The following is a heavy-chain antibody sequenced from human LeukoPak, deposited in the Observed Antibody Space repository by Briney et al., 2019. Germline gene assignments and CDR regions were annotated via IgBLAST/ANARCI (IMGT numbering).Heavy chain of an antibody. D-gene: IGHD3-22*01. CDR1: GFTVSSNS. J-gene: IGHJ4*02. CDR2: IYSGGST. Sequence: PGGSLRLSCTVSGFTVSSNSMSWVRQALGEGLEWVSFIYSGGSTQYSDSVEGRFTISRDNSKNTLYMRMSSLRAEDTAVYFCAKRRYDSSGHFDSWGQGTLVTVSS. CDR3: AKRRYDSSGHFDS. V-gene: IGHV3-53*01.